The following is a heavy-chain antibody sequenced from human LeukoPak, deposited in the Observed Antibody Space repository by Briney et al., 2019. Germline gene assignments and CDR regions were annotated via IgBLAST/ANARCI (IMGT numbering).Heavy chain of an antibody. CDR2: IYSGGSI. Sequence: QPGGSLRLSCAASGFTVSSNYMSWVRQAPGKGLEWVSVIYSGGSIYYADSVKGRFTISRDNSKNTLYLQMNSLRAEDTAVYYCARSPTKWELLFFDYWGQGTLVTVSS. J-gene: IGHJ4*02. V-gene: IGHV3-66*02. CDR1: GFTVSSNY. CDR3: ARSPTKWELLFFDY. D-gene: IGHD1-26*01.